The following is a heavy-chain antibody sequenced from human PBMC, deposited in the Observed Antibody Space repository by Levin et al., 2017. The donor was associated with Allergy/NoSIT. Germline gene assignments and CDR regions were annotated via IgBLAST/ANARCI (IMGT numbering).Heavy chain of an antibody. D-gene: IGHD2-15*01. Sequence: ASVKVSCKASGGTFSSYAISWVRQAPGQGLEWMGGIIPIFGTANYAQKFQGRVTITADESTSTAYMELSSLRSEDTAVYYCATPRGYCSGGSCYSASHGDRWDYYYYYMDVWGKGTTVTVSS. V-gene: IGHV1-69*13. CDR3: ATPRGYCSGGSCYSASHGDRWDYYYYYMDV. CDR2: IIPIFGTA. CDR1: GGTFSSYA. J-gene: IGHJ6*03.